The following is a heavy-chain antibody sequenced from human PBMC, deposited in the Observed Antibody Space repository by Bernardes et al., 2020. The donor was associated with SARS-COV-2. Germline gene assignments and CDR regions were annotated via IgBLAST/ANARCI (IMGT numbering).Heavy chain of an antibody. D-gene: IGHD2-8*01. J-gene: IGHJ5*02. V-gene: IGHV3-33*01. CDR2: VFHDGDRK. Sequence: GGSLRLSCVASGFSFSDYGMHWVRQAPGKGLEWVAGVFHDGDRKYYADSMKGRFTISRDNSKNTLYLQMDILRAEDTAVYYCARATEIDCANGLCYGRWFDPWGQGTLVTVTS. CDR3: ARATEIDCANGLCYGRWFDP. CDR1: GFSFSDYG.